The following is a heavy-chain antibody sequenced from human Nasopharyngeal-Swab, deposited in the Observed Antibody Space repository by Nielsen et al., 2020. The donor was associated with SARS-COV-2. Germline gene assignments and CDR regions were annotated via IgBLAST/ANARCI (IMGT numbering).Heavy chain of an antibody. CDR1: GYTFTNYG. J-gene: IGHJ5*02. V-gene: IGHV1-18*01. CDR3: ARGGDPREVVAATDCFDP. D-gene: IGHD2-15*01. Sequence: ASVKVSCKASGYTFTNYGITWVRQAPGQGLEWMAWIRTYNGDTRYAQNFQGRVTVTTDTSTTTAYMEVRSLRSDDTAVYYCARGGDPREVVAATDCFDPWGQGTLVTVSS. CDR2: IRTYNGDT.